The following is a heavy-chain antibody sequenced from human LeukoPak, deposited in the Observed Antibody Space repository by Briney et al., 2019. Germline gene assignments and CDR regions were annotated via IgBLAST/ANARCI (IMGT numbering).Heavy chain of an antibody. CDR1: GGSISSYY. J-gene: IGHJ6*02. V-gene: IGHV4-59*01. D-gene: IGHD3-10*01. CDR2: IYYSGST. Sequence: SETLSLTCTVSGGSISSYYWSWIRQPPGKGLEWIGYIYYSGSTNYNPSLKSRVTTSVDTSKNQFSLKLSSATAADTAVYYCARGSSLWPNYYYYYYGMDVWGQGTTVTVSS. CDR3: ARGSSLWPNYYYYYYGMDV.